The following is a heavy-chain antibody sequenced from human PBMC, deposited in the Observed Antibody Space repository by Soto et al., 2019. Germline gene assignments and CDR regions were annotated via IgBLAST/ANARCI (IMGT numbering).Heavy chain of an antibody. CDR1: GFSLSTSGVG. V-gene: IGHV2-5*02. CDR2: IYWDVDK. CDR3: AHTRYYDFWSGYYSAFDY. Sequence: QITLKESGPTLVNPTQTLTLTCTFSGFSLSTSGVGVGWIRQPPGKALEWLALIYWDVDKRYSPSLKSRLTITKDTSKNQVVLTMTNMDPVDTATYYCAHTRYYDFWSGYYSAFDYWGQGTLVTVSS. D-gene: IGHD3-3*01. J-gene: IGHJ4*02.